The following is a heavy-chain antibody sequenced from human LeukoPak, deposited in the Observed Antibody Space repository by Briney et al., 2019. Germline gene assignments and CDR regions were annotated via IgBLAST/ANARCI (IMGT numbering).Heavy chain of an antibody. D-gene: IGHD3-9*01. J-gene: IGHJ3*02. CDR1: GFTFSSYS. CDR2: ISSSSSYI. CDR3: ARDLANYDILTGYYLPDAFDI. Sequence: GGSLRLSCAASGFTFSSYSMNWVRQAPGKGLEWVSSISSSSSYIYYADSVKGRFTISRDNAKNSLYLQMNSLGAEDTAVYYCARDLANYDILTGYYLPDAFDIWGQGTMVTVSS. V-gene: IGHV3-21*01.